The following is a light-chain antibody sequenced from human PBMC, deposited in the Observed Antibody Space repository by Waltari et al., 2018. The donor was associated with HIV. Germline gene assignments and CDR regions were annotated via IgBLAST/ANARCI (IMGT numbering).Light chain of an antibody. CDR2: AAS. V-gene: IGKV1-39*01. J-gene: IGKJ4*01. CDR3: QQGYSIPLT. Sequence: DTQMTQSPSSLSASVGDKVSIPCRASERISTYLSWYQQRSGRAPKLLIYAASTLETGVPSRFSGHGSGTEFTLNISSLQPEDSATYYCQQGYSIPLTFGGGTKVEIK. CDR1: ERISTY.